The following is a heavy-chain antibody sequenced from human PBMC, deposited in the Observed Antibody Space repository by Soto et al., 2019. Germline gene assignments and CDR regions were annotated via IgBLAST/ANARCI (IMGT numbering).Heavy chain of an antibody. D-gene: IGHD3-3*02. CDR3: ASPKIAFYNWFDT. CDR2: IYYIRST. J-gene: IGHJ5*02. CDR1: GGSVSSGSYY. V-gene: IGHV4-61*01. Sequence: SETLSLTCTVSGGSVSSGSYYWSWIRQPPGKGLEWIGYIYYIRSTYYNPSLKSRVTISVDTSKNQFSLKLSSVTAADTAVYYCASPKIAFYNWFDTWGQGTLVTVSS.